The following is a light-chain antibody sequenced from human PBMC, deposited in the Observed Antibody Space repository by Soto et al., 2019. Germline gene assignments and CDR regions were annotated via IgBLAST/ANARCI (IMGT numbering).Light chain of an antibody. J-gene: IGKJ1*01. CDR1: QSVSSSY. CDR2: GAS. Sequence: EIVLTQSPGTLSFSPGEIAALSFRASQSVSSSYLAWYQQKPGQAPRLLIYGASSRATGIPDRFSGSGSGTDFTLTISRLEPEDFAVYYCQQYGSSPITFGQGTKVDI. V-gene: IGKV3-20*01. CDR3: QQYGSSPIT.